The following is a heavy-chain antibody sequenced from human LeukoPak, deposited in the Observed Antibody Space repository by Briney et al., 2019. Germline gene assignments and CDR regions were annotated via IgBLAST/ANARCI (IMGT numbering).Heavy chain of an antibody. J-gene: IGHJ6*02. Sequence: SETLSLTCAVSGGSISSGGYYWSWIRQPPGKGLEWIGEINHSGSTNYNPSLKSRVTISVDTSKNQFSLKLSSVTAADTAVYYCARVLCSSTSSYYYGMDVWGQGTTVTVSS. CDR2: INHSGST. CDR3: ARVLCSSTSSYYYGMDV. D-gene: IGHD2-2*01. CDR1: GGSISSGGYY. V-gene: IGHV4-34*01.